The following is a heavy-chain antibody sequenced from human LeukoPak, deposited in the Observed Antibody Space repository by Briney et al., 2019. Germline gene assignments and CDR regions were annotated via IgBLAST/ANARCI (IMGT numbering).Heavy chain of an antibody. CDR2: IKSKTDGGTT. CDR1: GFTFSNDW. D-gene: IGHD3-10*01. CDR3: TTLTMIRLHEDV. J-gene: IGHJ6*04. V-gene: IGHV3-15*01. Sequence: GGSLRLSCAASGFTFSNDWMNWVRQAPGKGLEGVGRIKSKTDGGTTDYAAPVKGRFTISRDDSKNTLYLQMNSLKTEDTAVYCCTTLTMIRLHEDVWGKGTTVTVSS.